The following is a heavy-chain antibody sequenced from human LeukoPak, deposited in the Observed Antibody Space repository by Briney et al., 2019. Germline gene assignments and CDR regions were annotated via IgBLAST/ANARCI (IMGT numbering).Heavy chain of an antibody. Sequence: GGSLRLSCAASGFTFSSYAMSWVRQAPGKGLEWVSGINWNGDSTTYADSVKGRFTISRDNAKNSLYLQMNSLRAEDTALYYCARDNRYSNFRGPAGYWGQGTLVTVSS. CDR1: GFTFSSYA. J-gene: IGHJ4*02. D-gene: IGHD3-10*01. CDR2: INWNGDST. CDR3: ARDNRYSNFRGPAGY. V-gene: IGHV3-20*04.